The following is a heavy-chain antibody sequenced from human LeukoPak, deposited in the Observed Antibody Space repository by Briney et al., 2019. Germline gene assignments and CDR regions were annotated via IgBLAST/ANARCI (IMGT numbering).Heavy chain of an antibody. CDR3: ARDNDKDIVVVPAAFMDV. Sequence: GGSLRLSCAASGFTFSSYSMNWVRQAPGKGLEWVSSISSSSSYIYYADSVKGRFTISRDNAKNSLYLQMNSLRAEDTAVYYCARDNDKDIVVVPAAFMDVWGQGTTVTVSS. CDR2: ISSSSSYI. J-gene: IGHJ6*02. V-gene: IGHV3-21*01. D-gene: IGHD2-2*01. CDR1: GFTFSSYS.